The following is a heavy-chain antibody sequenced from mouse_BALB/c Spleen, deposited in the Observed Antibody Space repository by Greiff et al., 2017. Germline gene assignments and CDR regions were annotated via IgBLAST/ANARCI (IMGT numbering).Heavy chain of an antibody. D-gene: IGHD2-3*01. CDR1: GYSITSDYA. V-gene: IGHV3-2*02. CDR2: ISYSGST. CDR3: ARDDGYYVGVAY. Sequence: EVQLQQSGPGLVKPSQSLSLTCTVTGYSITSDYAWNWIRQFPGNKLEWMGYISYSGSTSYNPSLKSRISITRDTSKNQFFLQLNSVTTEDTATYYCARDDGYYVGVAYWGQGTLVTVSA. J-gene: IGHJ3*01.